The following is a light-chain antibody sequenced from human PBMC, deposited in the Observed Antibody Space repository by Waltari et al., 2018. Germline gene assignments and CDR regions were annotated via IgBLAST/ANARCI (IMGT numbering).Light chain of an antibody. CDR1: RSDAGGYHY. J-gene: IGLJ2*01. V-gene: IGLV2-11*01. Sequence: QSALTQPRSVSGSPGPSVTISFTGTRSDAGGYHYVSWYQQHPGKAPKLLIYDVSKRPAGVPDRFVGSKSGNTASLTISGLQAEDEADYYCCSYAGIHVVFGGGTKLTVL. CDR2: DVS. CDR3: CSYAGIHVV.